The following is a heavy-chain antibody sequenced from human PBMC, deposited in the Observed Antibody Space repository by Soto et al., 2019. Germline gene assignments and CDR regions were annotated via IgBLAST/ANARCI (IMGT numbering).Heavy chain of an antibody. V-gene: IGHV3-30-3*01. Sequence: PGGSLRLSCAASGFTFSSYAMHWFRQAPGKGLEWVAVISYDGSNKYYADSVKGRFTISRDNSKNTLYLQMNSLRAEDTAVYYCARDPRRFSDLPSFDYWGQGTLVTVSS. D-gene: IGHD3-3*01. CDR3: ARDPRRFSDLPSFDY. CDR2: ISYDGSNK. J-gene: IGHJ4*02. CDR1: GFTFSSYA.